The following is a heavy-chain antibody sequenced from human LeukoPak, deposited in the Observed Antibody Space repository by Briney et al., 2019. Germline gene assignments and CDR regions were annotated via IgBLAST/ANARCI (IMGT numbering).Heavy chain of an antibody. CDR3: TGESAARRIAVADY. D-gene: IGHD6-19*01. J-gene: IGHJ4*02. CDR2: ISSTSYSK. V-gene: IGHV3-21*01. Sequence: NSGGSLRLSCAGSGFTFSTYSMNWFRQAPGKGLEWVSSISSTSYSKYYADSVKGRFTISRDNAENSVYLQMNSLRAEDTAIYYCTGESAARRIAVADYWGQGTLVTVSS. CDR1: GFTFSTYS.